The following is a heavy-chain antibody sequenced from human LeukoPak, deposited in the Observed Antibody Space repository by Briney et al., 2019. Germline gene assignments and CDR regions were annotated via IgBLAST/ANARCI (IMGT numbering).Heavy chain of an antibody. Sequence: SETLSLTCTVSGYSISSGYYWGWIRQPPGKGLEWIGSIYHSGSTYYNPSLKSRVTISVDTPKNQFSLKLSSVTAADTAVYYCARDPSRYSSSWYGEFYYYYYMDVWGKGTTVTVSS. J-gene: IGHJ6*03. CDR2: IYHSGST. D-gene: IGHD6-13*01. CDR3: ARDPSRYSSSWYGEFYYYYYMDV. V-gene: IGHV4-38-2*02. CDR1: GYSISSGYY.